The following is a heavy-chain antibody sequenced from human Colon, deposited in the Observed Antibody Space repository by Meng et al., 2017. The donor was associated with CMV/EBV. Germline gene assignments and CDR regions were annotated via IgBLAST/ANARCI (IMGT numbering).Heavy chain of an antibody. Sequence: GSLRLSCTVSGGSISSGGYYWSWIRQPPGKGLEWIGEINHSGSTNYNPSLKSRVTLSVDTSRNQFSLKLSSITDADTALYYCARGRGRLDYWGQGTLVTVSS. J-gene: IGHJ4*02. CDR3: ARGRGRLDY. V-gene: IGHV4-39*07. CDR2: INHSGST. D-gene: IGHD3-10*01. CDR1: GGSISSGGYY.